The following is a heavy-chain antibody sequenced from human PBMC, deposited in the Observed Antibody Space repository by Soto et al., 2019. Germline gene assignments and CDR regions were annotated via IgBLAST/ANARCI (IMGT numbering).Heavy chain of an antibody. CDR1: GFPVSYGYY. D-gene: IGHD2-2*01. V-gene: IGHV4-38-2*01. CDR3: ARLYCSSVSCYNGY. J-gene: IGHJ4*02. Sequence: SETLSLTCGVSGFPVSYGYYWGWIRQPPGKGLEWLGSIYQSGKTYYNPSLKSRLTLSMDTSKNEFSVRLRSVTAADTAVYFCARLYCSSVSCYNGYWGPGVQVTVSS. CDR2: IYQSGKT.